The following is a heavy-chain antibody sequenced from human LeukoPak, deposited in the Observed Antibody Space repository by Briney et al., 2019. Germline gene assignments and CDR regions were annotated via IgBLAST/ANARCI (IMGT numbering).Heavy chain of an antibody. Sequence: GGSLRLSCTVSGFPFGDYVMTWVRQAPGKGLEWVSFIRSKAYGGTTEYAASVKGRFTISRDDSKSIAYLQMNSLKTEDTAVYYCTREVPAARRGAFDIWGQGTMVTVSS. V-gene: IGHV3-49*04. CDR1: GFPFGDYV. D-gene: IGHD2-2*01. J-gene: IGHJ3*02. CDR3: TREVPAARRGAFDI. CDR2: IRSKAYGGTT.